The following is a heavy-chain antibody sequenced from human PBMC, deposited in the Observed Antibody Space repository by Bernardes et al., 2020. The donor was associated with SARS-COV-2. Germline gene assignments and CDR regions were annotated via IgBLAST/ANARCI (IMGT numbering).Heavy chain of an antibody. V-gene: IGHV1-8*01. D-gene: IGHD3-3*01. CDR2: VNPRSGNT. CDR3: ARRRFLDF. J-gene: IGHJ4*02. Sequence: ASVKVSCQGSGYTFNTYDINWVRQAPGQGLEWMGWVNPRSGNTAYAQKFRDRVTMSRDTSTDTVYMELTGLTSEDTAMYYCARRRFLDFWGQGTLVTVSS. CDR1: GYTFNTYD.